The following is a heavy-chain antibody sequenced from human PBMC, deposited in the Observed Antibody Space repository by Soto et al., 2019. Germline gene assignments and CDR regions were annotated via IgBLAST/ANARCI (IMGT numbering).Heavy chain of an antibody. D-gene: IGHD3-16*01. CDR2: IYNSGRT. CDR1: DGAISNRSDS. Sequence: SQTISHTFVLPDGAISNRSDSLGWISQPLGKGLEWIGSIYNSGRTYHNPSLKSRVTISVDTSKNQFSLKLNSVTAADTAVYSCARTMQLSVGGCFDMWGRGTMVTV. CDR3: ARTMQLSVGGCFDM. J-gene: IGHJ3*02. V-gene: IGHV4-39*01.